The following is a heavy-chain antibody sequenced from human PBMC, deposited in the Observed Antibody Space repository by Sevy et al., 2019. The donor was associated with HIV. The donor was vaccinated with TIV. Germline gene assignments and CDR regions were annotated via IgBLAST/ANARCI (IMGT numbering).Heavy chain of an antibody. CDR1: DASITTNY. CDR3: ARSRAYPRDSDDGFAN. CDR2: FFHSGST. Sequence: SETLFLTCIVSDASITTNYWSWIRQAPGKGLEWIGYFFHSGSTNYNRSLRSRVTISGDTSKNEFSLRLTSVTAADTAIYYCARSRAYPRDSDDGFANWGQGTMVTVSS. J-gene: IGHJ3*02. V-gene: IGHV4-59*01. D-gene: IGHD2-21*01.